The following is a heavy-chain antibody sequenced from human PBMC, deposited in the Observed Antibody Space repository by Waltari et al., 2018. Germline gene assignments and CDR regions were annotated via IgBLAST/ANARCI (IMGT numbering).Heavy chain of an antibody. Sequence: EVQLVESGGGLVKPGGSLRLSCAASGFPFSSYSMNWVRQAPGKGLEWVSYISSSSSTIYYADSVKGRFTISRDNAKNTLSLQMNSLTPEDTAIYYCARDGHSYFYGSWSDYWGQGTLVTVSS. V-gene: IGHV3-48*01. D-gene: IGHD3-10*01. CDR2: ISSSSSTI. J-gene: IGHJ4*02. CDR3: ARDGHSYFYGSWSDY. CDR1: GFPFSSYS.